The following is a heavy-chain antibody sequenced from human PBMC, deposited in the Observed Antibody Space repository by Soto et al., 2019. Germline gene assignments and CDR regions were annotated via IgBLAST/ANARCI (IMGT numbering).Heavy chain of an antibody. D-gene: IGHD3-10*01. V-gene: IGHV3-23*01. CDR2: IFAGGGST. CDR1: GFTFSNYA. CDR3: AKDITRGDGYIEFDY. J-gene: IGHJ4*02. Sequence: GGSLRLSCAPSGFTFSNYAMFWARQAPGKGLEWVSTIFAGGGSTYYADSVKGRFTISRDSSKNILFLQMDSLRAEDTAVYFSAKDITRGDGYIEFDYWGQGTLVTSPQ.